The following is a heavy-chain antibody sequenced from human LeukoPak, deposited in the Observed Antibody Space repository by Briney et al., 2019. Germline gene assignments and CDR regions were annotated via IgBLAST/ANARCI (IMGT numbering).Heavy chain of an antibody. J-gene: IGHJ6*03. Sequence: GGSLRLSCAASGFTFDDYYMSWIRQAPGKGLEWISYIGGSGTPIYYADSVRGRFTISRDNIKNSLYLQMNSLRAEDTAVYYCARGAGILTGDKRDYYYYYMDVWGKGTTVTVS. CDR1: GFTFDDYY. CDR2: IGGSGTPI. CDR3: ARGAGILTGDKRDYYYYYMDV. D-gene: IGHD3-9*01. V-gene: IGHV3-11*04.